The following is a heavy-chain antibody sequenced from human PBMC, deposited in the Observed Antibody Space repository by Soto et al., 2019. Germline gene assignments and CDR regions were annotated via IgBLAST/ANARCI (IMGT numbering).Heavy chain of an antibody. V-gene: IGHV4-31*03. D-gene: IGHD3-22*01. CDR3: ARGRVAMIVVVTFDY. J-gene: IGHJ4*02. CDR2: IYYSGST. CDR1: GGSISSGGYY. Sequence: QVQLQESGPGLVKPSQTLSLTCTVSGGSISSGGYYWSWIRQHPGKALEWIGYIYYSGSTYYNPSLKSRVTISVDTSKNQFSLKLSSVTAADTAVYYCARGRVAMIVVVTFDYWGQGTLVTVSS.